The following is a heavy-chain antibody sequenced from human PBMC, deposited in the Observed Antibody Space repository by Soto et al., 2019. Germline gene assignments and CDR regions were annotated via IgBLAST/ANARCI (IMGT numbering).Heavy chain of an antibody. D-gene: IGHD3-16*01. CDR1: GGSISSYF. J-gene: IGHJ3*02. Sequence: SETLSLTCTVSGGSISSYFWSWIRQPPGEGLEWIGYIFYSGTTNYSPSLRSRVTMSLGTAKNQFSLNLTSVTAADTAVYYCARERGGTYDAFDIWGQGTMVTVSS. CDR3: ARERGGTYDAFDI. CDR2: IFYSGTT. V-gene: IGHV4-59*01.